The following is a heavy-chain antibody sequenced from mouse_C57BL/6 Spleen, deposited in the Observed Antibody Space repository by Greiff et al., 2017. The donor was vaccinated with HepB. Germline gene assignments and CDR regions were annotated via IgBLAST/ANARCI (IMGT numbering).Heavy chain of an antibody. D-gene: IGHD2-1*01. V-gene: IGHV3-6*01. J-gene: IGHJ3*01. CDR3: ARGRYYAGFAY. Sequence: ESGPGLVKPSQSLSLTCSVTGYSITSGYYWNWIRQFPGNKLEWMGYISYDGSNNYNPSLKNRISITRDTSKNQFFLKLNSVTTEDTATYYCARGRYYAGFAYWGQGTLVTVSA. CDR1: GYSITSGYY. CDR2: ISYDGSN.